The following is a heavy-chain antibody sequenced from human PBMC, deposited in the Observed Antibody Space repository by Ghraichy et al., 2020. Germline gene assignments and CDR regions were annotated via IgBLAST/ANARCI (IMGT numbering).Heavy chain of an antibody. CDR2: ISGSGGST. D-gene: IGHD3-10*01. Sequence: GGSLRLSCAASGFTFSSYAMSWVRQAPGKGLEWVSAISGSGGSTYYADSVKGRFTISRYNSKNTLYLQMNSLRAEDTAVYYCAKAMVRGVIRGLDYWGQGTLVTVSS. V-gene: IGHV3-23*01. CDR1: GFTFSSYA. J-gene: IGHJ4*02. CDR3: AKAMVRGVIRGLDY.